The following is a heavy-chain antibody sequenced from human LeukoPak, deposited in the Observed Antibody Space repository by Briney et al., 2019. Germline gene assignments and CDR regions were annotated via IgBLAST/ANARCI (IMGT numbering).Heavy chain of an antibody. CDR1: GGSISSSNW. J-gene: IGHJ4*02. CDR2: IYHSGST. CDR3: ARAEGQISLTQLVRVVEPRYDY. Sequence: PSETLSLTCAVSGGSISSSNWWSWVRQPPGKGLEWIGEIYHSGSTNYNPSLKSRVTISVDTSKNQFSLKLSSVTAADTAVYYCARAEGQISLTQLVRVVEPRYDYWGQGTLVTVSS. V-gene: IGHV4-4*02. D-gene: IGHD6-13*01.